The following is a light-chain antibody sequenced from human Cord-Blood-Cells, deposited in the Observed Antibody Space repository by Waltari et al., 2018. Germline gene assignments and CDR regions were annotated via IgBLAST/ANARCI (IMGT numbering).Light chain of an antibody. J-gene: IGKJ1*01. CDR3: QQRSNWLWT. CDR1: QSVSSY. CDR2: DAS. Sequence: EIVLTQSPATQSLSPGERATLSCRASQSVSSYLAWYQQKPGQAPRLLIYDASNRATGIPARFSGSGSGTDFTLTISSLEPEDFAVYYCQQRSNWLWTFGQGTKVEIK. V-gene: IGKV3-11*01.